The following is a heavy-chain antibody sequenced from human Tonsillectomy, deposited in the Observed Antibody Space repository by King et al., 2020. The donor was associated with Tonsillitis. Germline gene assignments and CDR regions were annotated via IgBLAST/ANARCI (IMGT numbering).Heavy chain of an antibody. CDR2: ISGSGGST. CDR3: AKQTYGVNSADSFDY. J-gene: IGHJ4*02. V-gene: IGHV3-23*04. CDR1: GFTFSTYA. D-gene: IGHD4-23*01. Sequence: VQLVESGGGLVQRGGSLRLSCAASGFTFSTYAMSWVRQAPGKGLEWVSAISGSGGSTYYADSVKGRFTISRVNSKSTLYLRMNSLRAEDTAVYYCAKQTYGVNSADSFDYWGQGTLVTVSS.